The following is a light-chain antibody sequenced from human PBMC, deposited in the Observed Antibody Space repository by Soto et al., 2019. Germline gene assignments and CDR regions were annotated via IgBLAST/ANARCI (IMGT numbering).Light chain of an antibody. CDR3: QQRSKWPLT. V-gene: IGKV3-11*01. J-gene: IGKJ4*01. CDR1: QSVSSY. Sequence: EIVLTQSPATLSLSPGERATLSCRASQSVSSYLAWYQQKPGQAPRLLIFDASNRATGIPARFSGRGSGTDFTLTISRLEPEDFAMYYCQQRSKWPLTLGGGTKVEIK. CDR2: DAS.